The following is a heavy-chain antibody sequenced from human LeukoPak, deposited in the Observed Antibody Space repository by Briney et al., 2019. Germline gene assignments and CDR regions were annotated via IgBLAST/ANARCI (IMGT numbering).Heavy chain of an antibody. CDR2: INLSGST. CDR3: ARQNYDFWSGYYTDY. J-gene: IGHJ4*02. Sequence: SETLSLTCAVYGGSFSGYYWSWIRQRPRQGLEWIGEINLSGSTNYNPSLKSRVTISVDTSKYQFSLQLSSVTAADTAVYYCARQNYDFWSGYYTDYCGQRTLVTVSS. V-gene: IGHV4-34*01. CDR1: GGSFSGYY. D-gene: IGHD3-3*01.